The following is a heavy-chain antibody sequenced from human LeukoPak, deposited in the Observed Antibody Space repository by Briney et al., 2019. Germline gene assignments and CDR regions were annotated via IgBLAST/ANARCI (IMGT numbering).Heavy chain of an antibody. Sequence: GASVKVSCKASGGTFSSYAISWVRQAPGQGLEWMGGITPIFGTANYAQKFQGRVTITADESTSTAYMELSSLRSEDTAVYYCARALIVVVPAASQYYYYYYGMDVWGQGTTVTVSS. CDR3: ARALIVVVPAASQYYYYYYGMDV. D-gene: IGHD2-2*01. J-gene: IGHJ6*02. CDR2: ITPIFGTA. V-gene: IGHV1-69*13. CDR1: GGTFSSYA.